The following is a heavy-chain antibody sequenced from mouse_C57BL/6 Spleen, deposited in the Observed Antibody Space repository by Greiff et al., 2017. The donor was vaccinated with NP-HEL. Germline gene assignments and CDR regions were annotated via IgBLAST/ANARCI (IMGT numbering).Heavy chain of an antibody. Sequence: QVQLQQSGAELVKPGASVKLSCKASGYTFTSYWMHWVKQRPGQGLEWIGMIHPNSGSTNYNEKFKSKATLTVDKSSSTAYMQLSSLTSEDSAVYYCARGGGYAQKWFAYWGQGTLVTVSA. CDR2: IHPNSGST. D-gene: IGHD2-2*01. CDR1: GYTFTSYW. V-gene: IGHV1-64*01. CDR3: ARGGGYAQKWFAY. J-gene: IGHJ3*01.